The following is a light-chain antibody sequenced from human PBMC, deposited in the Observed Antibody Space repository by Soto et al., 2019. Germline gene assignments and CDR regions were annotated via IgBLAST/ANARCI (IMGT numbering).Light chain of an antibody. V-gene: IGLV1-40*01. CDR3: QSYDSSLSGYV. CDR1: SSNIGAGYD. Sequence: QLVLTQPPSVSGAPGQRVTISCTGSSSNIGAGYDVHWYQHLPGTAPKLLIYGNNDRPSGVPDRFSGAKSGTSVSLAITGLQAEDEADDYCQSYDSSLSGYVFGTGTKLTVL. J-gene: IGLJ1*01. CDR2: GNN.